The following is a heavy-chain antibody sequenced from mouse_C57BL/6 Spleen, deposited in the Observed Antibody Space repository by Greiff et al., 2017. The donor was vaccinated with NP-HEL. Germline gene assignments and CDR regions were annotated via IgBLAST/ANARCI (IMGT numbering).Heavy chain of an antibody. CDR3: ARHLRDSSGYGWFAY. J-gene: IGHJ3*01. CDR1: GFTFSDYG. V-gene: IGHV5-17*01. Sequence: EVMLVESGGGLVKPGGSLKLSCAASGFTFSDYGMHWVRQAPEKGLEWVAYISSGSSTIYYADTVKGRFTISRDNAKNTLFLQMTSLRSEDTAMYYCARHLRDSSGYGWFAYWGQGTLVTVSA. CDR2: ISSGSSTI. D-gene: IGHD3-2*02.